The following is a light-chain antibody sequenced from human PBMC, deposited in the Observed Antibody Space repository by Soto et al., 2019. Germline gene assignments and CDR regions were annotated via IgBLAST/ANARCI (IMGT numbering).Light chain of an antibody. Sequence: DIQMTQSPSSLSASVGDRVTITCRASQSISSYLTWYQHKPGKAPKLLIYDASSLEIGVPSRFSGSRSGTDFALTISSLQREDFAIYYCQPNDSFPRTFGQGTKVDI. CDR1: QSISSY. V-gene: IGKV1-39*01. CDR2: DAS. J-gene: IGKJ1*01. CDR3: QPNDSFPRT.